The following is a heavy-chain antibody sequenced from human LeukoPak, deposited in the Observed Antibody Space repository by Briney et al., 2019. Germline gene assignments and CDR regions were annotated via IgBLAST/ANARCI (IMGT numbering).Heavy chain of an antibody. Sequence: PSENLSFTCTVSGGSMTTHHWNWLRPTPGKGRGGIGYVFDSGRTKENPSLKSGVTLSADTSKDQMSLRLSSGTAADTAVCYCTTIKRGNIFGYFAFWGKGILVTVSS. V-gene: IGHV4-59*11. CDR2: VFDSGRT. J-gene: IGHJ4*02. D-gene: IGHD5-18*01. CDR3: TTIKRGNIFGYFAF. CDR1: GGSMTTHH.